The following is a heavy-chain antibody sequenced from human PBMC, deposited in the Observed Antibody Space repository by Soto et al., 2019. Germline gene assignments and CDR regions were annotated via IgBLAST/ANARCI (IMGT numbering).Heavy chain of an antibody. V-gene: IGHV1-46*01. Sequence: ASVKVSCKASGYTFTSYYMHWVRQAPGQGLEWMGIINPSGGNTNYAQKFQGRVTMTTDTSTSTAYMELRSLRSDDTAVYYCARRGGRGDYGYWGQGTLVTVSS. J-gene: IGHJ4*02. CDR1: GYTFTSYY. CDR3: ARRGGRGDYGY. D-gene: IGHD4-17*01. CDR2: INPSGGNT.